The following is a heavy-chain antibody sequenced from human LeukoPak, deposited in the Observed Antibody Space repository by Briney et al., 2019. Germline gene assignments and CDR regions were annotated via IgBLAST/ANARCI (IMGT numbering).Heavy chain of an antibody. D-gene: IGHD6-19*01. CDR2: IKQDGSEK. Sequence: GGSLRLSCAASRFTFSNYWMTWVRQAPGKGLEWVANIKQDGSEKYYVDSVKGRFTISRDNAKNSLYLKMNSLRAEDTAVYYCAREMRGSSGWYYFDYWGQGILVTVSS. CDR3: AREMRGSSGWYYFDY. V-gene: IGHV3-7*01. CDR1: RFTFSNYW. J-gene: IGHJ4*02.